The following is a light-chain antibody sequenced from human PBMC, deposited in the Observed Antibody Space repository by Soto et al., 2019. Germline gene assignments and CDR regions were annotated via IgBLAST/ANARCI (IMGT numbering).Light chain of an antibody. CDR1: QSVNNNY. CDR2: GAS. CDR3: QQYGGVPYT. Sequence: EIVLTQSPGTLSVSPGDRATLSCRASQSVNNNYLAWYQQKPGQAPRLLIYGASSRATGIPDRFRGSGSGTDFTLTISRLEPEDFAIYYCQQYGGVPYTFG. V-gene: IGKV3-20*01. J-gene: IGKJ2*01.